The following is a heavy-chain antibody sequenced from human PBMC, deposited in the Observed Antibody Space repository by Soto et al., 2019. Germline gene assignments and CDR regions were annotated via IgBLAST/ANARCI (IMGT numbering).Heavy chain of an antibody. V-gene: IGHV3-23*01. D-gene: IGHD6-19*01. J-gene: IGHJ4*02. Sequence: EVQLLDSGGGLVQPGGSLRLSCAASGFTFSSYAMSWVRQAPGKGLEWFSAISGSGGRTYYADSVKGRFTISRENSKNTLYLQMNSLRAEDTAVYDCARGYSSGCLDYWGQGPLVTVSS. CDR2: ISGSGGRT. CDR3: ARGYSSGCLDY. CDR1: GFTFSSYA.